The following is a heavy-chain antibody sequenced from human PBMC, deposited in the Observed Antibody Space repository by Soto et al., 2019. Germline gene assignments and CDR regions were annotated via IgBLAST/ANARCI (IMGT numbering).Heavy chain of an antibody. D-gene: IGHD6-6*01. CDR1: GYTFTGYY. CDR2: INPNSGGT. V-gene: IGHV1-2*02. CDR3: ARERKAARPRGYYYYYGMDV. Sequence: ASVKVSCKASGYTFTGYYMHWVLQAPGQGLEWMGWINPNSGGTNYAQKFQGRVTMTTDTSTSTAYMELRSLRSDDTAVYYCARERKAARPRGYYYYYGMDVWGQGTTVTVSS. J-gene: IGHJ6*02.